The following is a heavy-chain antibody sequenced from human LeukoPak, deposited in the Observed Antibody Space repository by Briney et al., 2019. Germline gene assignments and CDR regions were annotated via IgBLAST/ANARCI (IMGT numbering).Heavy chain of an antibody. CDR3: ARGFGSGSYCYYYYYMDV. V-gene: IGHV4-34*01. Sequence: SETLSLTCAVYGGSFSGYYWSWIRQPPGKGLEWIGEINHSGSTNYNPSLKSRVTISVDTSKNQFSLKLSSVTAADTAVYYCARGFGSGSYCYYYYYMDVWGKGTTVTVSS. CDR2: INHSGST. J-gene: IGHJ6*03. D-gene: IGHD1-26*01. CDR1: GGSFSGYY.